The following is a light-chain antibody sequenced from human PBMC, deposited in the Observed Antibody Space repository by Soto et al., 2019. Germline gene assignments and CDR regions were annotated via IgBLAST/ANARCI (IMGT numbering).Light chain of an antibody. Sequence: DIVMTQSPLSLPVTPGEPASISCRSSQSLLHSTGNNHLDWYLQKPGQPPQLLIYWGSNRASGVPDRSSGSGSGADFTLKISRVEADDVGVYYCMQGRQLPATFGHGTRLDIK. CDR2: WGS. CDR1: QSLLHSTGNNH. V-gene: IGKV2-28*01. CDR3: MQGRQLPAT. J-gene: IGKJ5*01.